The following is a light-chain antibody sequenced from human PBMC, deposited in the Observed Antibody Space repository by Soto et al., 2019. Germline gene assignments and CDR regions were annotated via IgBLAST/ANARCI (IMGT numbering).Light chain of an antibody. Sequence: DIVMTQSPDSLAVSLGERATINCKSSQSVLYSSNNKDYLAWYQQKPGQPPKLLIYWASTRESGVPDRFSGSGSATDFNLTISSLQAEDVAAYYCQQYYSTPQTFGQGTKVEIK. CDR2: WAS. J-gene: IGKJ1*01. CDR3: QQYYSTPQT. V-gene: IGKV4-1*01. CDR1: QSVLYSSNNKDY.